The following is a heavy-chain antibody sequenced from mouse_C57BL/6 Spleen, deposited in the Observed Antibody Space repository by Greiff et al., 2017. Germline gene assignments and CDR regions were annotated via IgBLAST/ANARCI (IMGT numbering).Heavy chain of an antibody. CDR3: ARHEKGYYGSSSYAMDY. J-gene: IGHJ4*01. CDR2: FYPGSGSI. V-gene: IGHV1-62-2*01. D-gene: IGHD1-1*01. CDR1: GYTFTEYT. Sequence: QVQLQQSGAELVKPGASVKLSCKASGYTFTEYTIHWVKQRSGQGLEWIGWFYPGSGSIKYNEKFKDKATLTADKSSSTVYMELSRLTSEDSAVYFCARHEKGYYGSSSYAMDYWGQGTSVTVSS.